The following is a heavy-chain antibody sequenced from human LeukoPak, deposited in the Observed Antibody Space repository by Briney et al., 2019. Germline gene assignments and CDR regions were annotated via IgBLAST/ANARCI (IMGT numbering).Heavy chain of an antibody. J-gene: IGHJ4*02. CDR1: GFTVTSNY. V-gene: IGHV3-33*08. CDR3: ARVFASGVDY. Sequence: GGSLRLSCAASGFTVTSNYMSWVRQAPGKGLEWVAVIWYDGSNKYYADSVKGRFTISRDNSKNTLYLQMNSLRAEDTAVYYCARVFASGVDYWGQGTLVTVSS. D-gene: IGHD3-10*02. CDR2: IWYDGSNK.